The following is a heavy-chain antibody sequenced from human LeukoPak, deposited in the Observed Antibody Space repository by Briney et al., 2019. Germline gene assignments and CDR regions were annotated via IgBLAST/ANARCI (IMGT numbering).Heavy chain of an antibody. CDR2: VNYDSSDI. J-gene: IGHJ5*02. CDR1: GFTFSTYG. V-gene: IGHV3-21*01. Sequence: GGSLRLSCAASGFTFSTYGMNWVRQAPGKGLEWVSSVNYDSSDIYYADSLKGRFTISRDNAKNSLFPQMNSLRAEDTAVYYCARDYRSMVRGVTIFDPWGQGTLVTVSS. D-gene: IGHD3-10*01. CDR3: ARDYRSMVRGVTIFDP.